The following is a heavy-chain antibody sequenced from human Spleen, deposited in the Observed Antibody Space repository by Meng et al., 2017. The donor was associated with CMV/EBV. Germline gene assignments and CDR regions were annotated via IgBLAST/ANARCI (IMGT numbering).Heavy chain of an antibody. CDR3: ARHSVGGYWYFDL. CDR2: INEDGSER. J-gene: IGHJ2*01. Sequence: GESLMISCAASEFTFRNYWMSWVRQAPGKGLEWVANINEDGSERSFVDSVKGRFTISRDNAKNRLYLQMSSLRGEDTALYYCARHSVGGYWYFDLWGRGTLVTVSS. CDR1: EFTFRNYW. D-gene: IGHD3-3*01. V-gene: IGHV3-7*01.